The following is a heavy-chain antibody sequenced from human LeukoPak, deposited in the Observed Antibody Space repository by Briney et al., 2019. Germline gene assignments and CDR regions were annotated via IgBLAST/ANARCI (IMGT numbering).Heavy chain of an antibody. CDR2: ISYDGSNK. V-gene: IGHV3-30*03. J-gene: IGHJ4*02. Sequence: GGSLRLSCAASGFTFSSYGMHWVRQAPGKGLEWVAVISYDGSNKYYADSVKGRFTISRDNSKNALYLQMNSLRSEDTAVYYCATGDYGEHYFDYWGQGTLVTVSS. CDR3: ATGDYGEHYFDY. D-gene: IGHD4-17*01. CDR1: GFTFSSYG.